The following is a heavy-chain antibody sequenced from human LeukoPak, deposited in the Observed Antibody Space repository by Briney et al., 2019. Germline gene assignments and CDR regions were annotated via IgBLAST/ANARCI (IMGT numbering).Heavy chain of an antibody. Sequence: PGGSLRLSCVGSGFTFSSYTMNWVRQAPGKGLEWVSSISPSGSSTWHADSVRGRSTISRDNARNSVHLQRDSLRAEDTAVYFCVRDFLGESAAGGYWGQGTLVTVSS. CDR3: VRDFLGESAAGGY. CDR1: GFTFSSYT. D-gene: IGHD6-25*01. CDR2: ISPSGSST. J-gene: IGHJ4*02. V-gene: IGHV3-21*01.